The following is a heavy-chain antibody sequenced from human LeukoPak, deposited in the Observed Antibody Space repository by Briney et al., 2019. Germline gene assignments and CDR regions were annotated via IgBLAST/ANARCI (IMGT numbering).Heavy chain of an antibody. J-gene: IGHJ4*02. D-gene: IGHD2-8*02. V-gene: IGHV4-39*07. CDR2: MLYSGST. CDR1: GGSISSGSYY. Sequence: SETLSLTCTVSGGSISSGSYYWGWIRQPPGKGLEWIGSMLYSGSTNYNPSLKSRVTISVDTSKNQFSLKLSSVTAADTAVYYCARVTGGAADYWGQGTLVTVSS. CDR3: ARVTGGAADY.